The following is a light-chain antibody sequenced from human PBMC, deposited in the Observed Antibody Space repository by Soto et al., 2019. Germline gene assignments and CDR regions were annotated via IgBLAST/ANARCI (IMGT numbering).Light chain of an antibody. CDR2: RAS. CDR1: QSISSW. J-gene: IGKJ1*01. CDR3: QQYNSYPWM. Sequence: DIQMTQSPSTLSASVGDRGTITCRASQSISSWLAWYQQKPGKAPNLLIYRASNLENGVPSRFSGSGSGTEFTLTISSLQPDDFATYYCQQYNSYPWMFGQGTKVDIK. V-gene: IGKV1-5*03.